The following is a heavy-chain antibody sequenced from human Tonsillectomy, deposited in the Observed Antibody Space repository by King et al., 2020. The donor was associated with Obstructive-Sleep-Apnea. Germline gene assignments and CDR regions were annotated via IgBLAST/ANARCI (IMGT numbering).Heavy chain of an antibody. J-gene: IGHJ4*02. V-gene: IGHV3-33*06. D-gene: IGHD1-20*01. CDR1: GFTFSSYG. CDR3: AKAAKESNWNEFDY. Sequence: VQLVESGGGVVQPGRSLRLSCAASGFTFSSYGMHWVRQAPGKGLEWVAVIWYDGSNKYYADSVKGRFTISRDNSKNTLYLQMNSLRAEDTAVYYCAKAAKESNWNEFDYWGQGTLVTVSS. CDR2: IWYDGSNK.